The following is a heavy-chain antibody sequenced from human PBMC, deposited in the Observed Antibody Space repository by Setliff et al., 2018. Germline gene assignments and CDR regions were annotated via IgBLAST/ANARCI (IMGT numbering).Heavy chain of an antibody. CDR1: GYTFTNYG. J-gene: IGHJ4*02. D-gene: IGHD6-19*01. V-gene: IGHV1-18*01. CDR3: ARVSIAVAGYFDF. Sequence: ASVKVSCKASGYTFTNYGVTWVRQAPGQGLEWMGWIGAYNGNTYNAHKFQGRVTMTSDTSTSTAYMELRSLRSDDTAVYYCARVSIAVAGYFDFWGQGTLVTVSS. CDR2: IGAYNGNT.